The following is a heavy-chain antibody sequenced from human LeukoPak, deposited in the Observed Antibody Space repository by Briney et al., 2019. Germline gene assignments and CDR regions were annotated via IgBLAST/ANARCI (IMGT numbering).Heavy chain of an antibody. D-gene: IGHD3-9*01. J-gene: IGHJ4*02. CDR1: GGTISSYY. CDR2: IYYSGST. V-gene: IGHV4-59*01. CDR3: ARGSASYDILTGYYPLYYFDY. Sequence: SSETLSLTCAVSGGTISSYYWSWIRQPPGKGLEWIGYIYYSGSTNYNPSLKSRVTISVDTSKNQFSLKLSSVTAADTAEYYCARGSASYDILTGYYPLYYFDYWGQGTLVTVSS.